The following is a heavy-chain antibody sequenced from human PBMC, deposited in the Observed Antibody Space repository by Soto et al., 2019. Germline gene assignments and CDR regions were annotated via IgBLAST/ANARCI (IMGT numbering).Heavy chain of an antibody. Sequence: PGGSLRLSCAASGFTFSSYSMNWVRQAPGKGLEWVSSISSSSSYIYYADSVKGRFTISRDNAKNSLYLQMNSLRAEDTAVYYCAKQLGATGWFDPWGQGTLVTVSS. J-gene: IGHJ5*02. CDR1: GFTFSSYS. CDR2: ISSSSSYI. CDR3: AKQLGATGWFDP. V-gene: IGHV3-21*01. D-gene: IGHD1-26*01.